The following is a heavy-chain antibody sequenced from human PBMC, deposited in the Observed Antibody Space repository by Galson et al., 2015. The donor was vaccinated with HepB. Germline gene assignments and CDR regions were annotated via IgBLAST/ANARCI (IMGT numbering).Heavy chain of an antibody. J-gene: IGHJ6*02. D-gene: IGHD3-10*02. Sequence: SVKVSCKASGYTFTSYAMHWVRQAPGQRLEWMGWINAGNGNTKYSQKFQGRVTMTRDTSVSTAYMELSSLRSEDTAVYYCARYVSRSSSRGYRYYYYGMDVWGQGTTLTVSS. V-gene: IGHV1-3*01. CDR1: GYTFTSYA. CDR2: INAGNGNT. CDR3: ARYVSRSSSRGYRYYYYGMDV.